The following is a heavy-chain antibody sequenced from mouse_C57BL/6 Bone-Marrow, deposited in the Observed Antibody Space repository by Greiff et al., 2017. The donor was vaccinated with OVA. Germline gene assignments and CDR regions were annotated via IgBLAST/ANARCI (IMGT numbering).Heavy chain of an antibody. V-gene: IGHV1-53*01. CDR3: ARATTVVRYFDY. CDR1: GYTFTSYW. Sequence: QVQLQQPGTELVKPGASVKLSCKASGYTFTSYWMHWVKQRPGQGLEWIGNINPSNGGTNYNEKFKSKATLTVDKSSSTAYMQLSILTSEDSAVYYCARATTVVRYFDYWGQGTTLTVSS. D-gene: IGHD1-1*01. J-gene: IGHJ2*01. CDR2: INPSNGGT.